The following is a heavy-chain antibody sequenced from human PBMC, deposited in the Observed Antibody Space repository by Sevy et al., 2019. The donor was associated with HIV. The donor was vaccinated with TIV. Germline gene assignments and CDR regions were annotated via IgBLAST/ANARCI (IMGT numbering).Heavy chain of an antibody. D-gene: IGHD6-13*01. J-gene: IGHJ4*02. CDR3: ARDSSWYVDY. CDR1: GFTFSSYS. V-gene: IGHV3-21*01. Sequence: GRSLRLSCAASGFTFSSYSMNWVRQAPGKGLEWVSSISSSSSYIYYADSVKGRFTISRDNAKNSLYLQMNSLRAEDTAVYYCARDSSWYVDYWGQGTLVTVSS. CDR2: ISSSSSYI.